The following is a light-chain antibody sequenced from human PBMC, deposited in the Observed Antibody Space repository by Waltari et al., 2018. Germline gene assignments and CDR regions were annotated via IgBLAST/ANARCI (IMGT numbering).Light chain of an antibody. Sequence: EIVMTQSPATLSVSPGEIATLSCRAIQHIRSNLPWYRQKPGQAPRLLFYGASIRATGIPARFSGSGSGTEFTLTINSMQSEDFAVYYCQQYNNWPLLFGQGTKVEIK. J-gene: IGKJ1*01. CDR3: QQYNNWPLL. V-gene: IGKV3-15*01. CDR1: QHIRSN. CDR2: GAS.